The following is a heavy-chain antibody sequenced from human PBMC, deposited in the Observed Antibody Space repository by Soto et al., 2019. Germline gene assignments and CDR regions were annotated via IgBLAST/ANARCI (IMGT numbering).Heavy chain of an antibody. CDR1: GGSFSSGGYY. CDR2: IYYSGTT. CDR3: ARGPGSGWYDY. V-gene: IGHV4-31*03. D-gene: IGHD6-19*01. J-gene: IGHJ4*02. Sequence: QVQLQESGPGLVKPSQTLSLTCTVSGGSFSSGGYYWSWIRQHPGKGLEWSGYIYYSGTTYYNPSLRSRVTISVDTSKNQFSLKLSSVTAADTAVYYCARGPGSGWYDYWGQGTLGTVSS.